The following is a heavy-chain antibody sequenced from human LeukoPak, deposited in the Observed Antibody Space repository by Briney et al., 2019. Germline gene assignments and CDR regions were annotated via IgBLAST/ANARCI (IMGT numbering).Heavy chain of an antibody. V-gene: IGHV4-61*02. J-gene: IGHJ4*02. CDR1: GGSISSGSYY. CDR3: AREWSLGELDY. D-gene: IGHD3-16*01. Sequence: PSQTLSLTCTVSGGSISSGSYYWSWIRQPAGKGLEWIGRIYTSGSTNYNPSLKSRVTISVDTSKNQFSLKLSSVTAADTAVYYCAREWSLGELDYWGQGTLVTVSS. CDR2: IYTSGST.